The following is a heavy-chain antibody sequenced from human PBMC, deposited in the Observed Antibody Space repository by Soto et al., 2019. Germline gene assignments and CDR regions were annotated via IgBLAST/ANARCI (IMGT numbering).Heavy chain of an antibody. CDR1: GYSFTSYA. D-gene: IGHD3-3*01. J-gene: IGHJ3*02. CDR2: INGGSGDT. Sequence: ASVKVSCKASGYSFTSYAMHWVRQAPGQRLEWMGWINGGSGDTNYAQKFQERVTITMDMSTSTAYMELSSLRSEDTAVYYCAAPNYYDFWSGYPPDAFDIWGQGTMVTVSS. CDR3: AAPNYYDFWSGYPPDAFDI. V-gene: IGHV1-3*01.